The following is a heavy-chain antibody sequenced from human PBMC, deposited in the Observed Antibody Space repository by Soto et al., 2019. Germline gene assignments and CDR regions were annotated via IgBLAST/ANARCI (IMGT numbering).Heavy chain of an antibody. J-gene: IGHJ5*02. Sequence: QVRLVQSGAEVKRPGASVKVSCKTYGYSFTVYGISWVRQAPGQGLEWMGWMSTYTGDTNYARKFRGGVTMTTDISASTASMELRSLTSDDTAVYYCARDPGGATGFDPWGQGTPVIVST. D-gene: IGHD3-10*01. CDR3: ARDPGGATGFDP. CDR1: GYSFTVYG. V-gene: IGHV1-18*01. CDR2: MSTYTGDT.